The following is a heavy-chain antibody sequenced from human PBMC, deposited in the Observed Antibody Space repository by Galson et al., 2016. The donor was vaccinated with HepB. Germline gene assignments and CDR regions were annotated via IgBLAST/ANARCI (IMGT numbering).Heavy chain of an antibody. CDR3: VKGNGAAANWFDP. CDR1: GFTFSTSG. Sequence: SLRLSCAASGFTFSTSGMHWVRQAPGKGLEWVAVISNDGNYKYHADSVKGRFTTPRDNSKNTLDLQMTSLRGEDTAIYYCVKGNGAAANWFDPWGQGTLVTVSS. V-gene: IGHV3-30*18. J-gene: IGHJ5*02. D-gene: IGHD6-13*01. CDR2: ISNDGNYK.